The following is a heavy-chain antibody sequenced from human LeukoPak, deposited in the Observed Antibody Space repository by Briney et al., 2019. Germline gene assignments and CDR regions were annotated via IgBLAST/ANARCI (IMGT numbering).Heavy chain of an antibody. CDR1: GYTFTSYG. D-gene: IGHD5-18*01. Sequence: SVKVSCKASGYTFTSYGISRVRQAPGQGLEWMGGIIPIFGTANYAQKFQGRVTITADESTSTAYMELSSLRSEDTAVYYCAREDVDTAMVDYWGQGTLVTVSS. CDR3: AREDVDTAMVDY. V-gene: IGHV1-69*13. CDR2: IIPIFGTA. J-gene: IGHJ4*02.